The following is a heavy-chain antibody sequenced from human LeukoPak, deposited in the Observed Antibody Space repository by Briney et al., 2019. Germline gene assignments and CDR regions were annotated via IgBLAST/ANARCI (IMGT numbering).Heavy chain of an antibody. CDR2: IIPIFGTA. J-gene: IGHJ6*03. CDR1: GGTFSSYA. V-gene: IGHV1-69*05. CDR3: ARGATIFGVVNTDYYYYYMDV. D-gene: IGHD3-3*01. Sequence: SVKVSCKASGGTFSSYAISWVRQAPGQGLEWMGGIIPIFGTANYAQKFQGRVTITTDESTSTVYMELSSLRSEDTAVYYCARGATIFGVVNTDYYYYYMDVWGKGTTVTVSS.